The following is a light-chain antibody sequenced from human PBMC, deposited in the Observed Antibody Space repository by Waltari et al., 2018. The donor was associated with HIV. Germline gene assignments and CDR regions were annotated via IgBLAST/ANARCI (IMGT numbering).Light chain of an antibody. CDR1: SSIIAYNY. J-gene: IGLJ1*01. V-gene: IGLV1-51*01. CDR3: GTWDATLNTYV. CDR2: DSN. Sequence: QSVLTQPPSVSAAPGPTVTISCSGSSSIIAYNYVSWYQQLPGTVPKVLIYDSNKRASGIPDRFSGSKSDTSATLGITGLQTGDEADYYCGTWDATLNTYVFGSGTKVTVL.